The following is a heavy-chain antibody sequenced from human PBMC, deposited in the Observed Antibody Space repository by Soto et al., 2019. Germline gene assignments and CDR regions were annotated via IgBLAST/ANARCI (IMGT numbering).Heavy chain of an antibody. V-gene: IGHV4-34*01. CDR3: ARDRDRRFNWFDP. Sequence: SETLSLTCAVYGGSFSGYYWSWIRQPPGKGLEWIGEINHSGSTNYNPSLKSRVTISVDTSKNQFSLKLSSVTAADTAVYYCARDRDRRFNWFDPWGQGTLVTVSS. CDR1: GGSFSGYY. D-gene: IGHD3-10*01. CDR2: INHSGST. J-gene: IGHJ5*02.